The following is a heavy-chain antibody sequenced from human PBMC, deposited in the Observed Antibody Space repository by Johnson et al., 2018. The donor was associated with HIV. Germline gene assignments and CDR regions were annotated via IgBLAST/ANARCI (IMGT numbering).Heavy chain of an antibody. CDR1: GFAFSSYA. V-gene: IGHV3-30*18. J-gene: IGHJ3*02. CDR3: AKDQYGSSYDI. CDR2: ISYDGDNK. Sequence: QVKLVESGGGVVQPGRSLRLSCAASGFAFSSYAMHWVRQAPGKGLEWVAVISYDGDNKYYADSLKGRFTISRDNSKNTLYLQMNSLRAEDTAVYYCAKDQYGSSYDIWGQGTMVTVSS. D-gene: IGHD2-15*01.